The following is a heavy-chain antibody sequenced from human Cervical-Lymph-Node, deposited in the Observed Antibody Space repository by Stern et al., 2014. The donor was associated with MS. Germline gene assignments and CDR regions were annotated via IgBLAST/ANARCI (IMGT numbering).Heavy chain of an antibody. CDR3: ARIRITIFGVVNSFDY. J-gene: IGHJ4*02. CDR2: LFSNDEK. V-gene: IGHV2-26*01. CDR1: GFSLSNARMG. Sequence: QVTLRESGPVLVKPTETLTLTCTVSGFSLSNARMGVSWIRQPPGKALEXLAHLFSNDEKSYSTSLKSRLTISKDTSKSQVVLTMTNMDPVDTATYYCARIRITIFGVVNSFDYWGQGTLVTVSS. D-gene: IGHD3-3*01.